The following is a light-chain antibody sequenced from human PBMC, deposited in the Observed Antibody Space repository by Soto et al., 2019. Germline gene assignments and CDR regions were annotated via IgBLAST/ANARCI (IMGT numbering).Light chain of an antibody. CDR3: LQYHNSPRT. J-gene: IGKJ1*01. CDR2: GAS. V-gene: IGKV3-20*01. Sequence: EIVLTQSPGTLSLSPGERATLSCRASQSISSNYLAWYQQKPGQAPRLLIYGASNRAAGIPDRFSGSGSETDFTLTISRLEPEDFAVYSCLQYHNSPRTFGQGTKVEV. CDR1: QSISSNY.